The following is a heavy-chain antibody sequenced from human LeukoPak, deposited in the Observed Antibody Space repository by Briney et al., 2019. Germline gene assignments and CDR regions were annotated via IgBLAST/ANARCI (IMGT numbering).Heavy chain of an antibody. CDR2: ISSTSVI. CDR3: AREGDGGNSGFAY. D-gene: IGHD4-23*01. CDR1: GFTFSGYN. Sequence: PGGSLRLSCAVSGFTFSGYNMNWVRQAPGKGLEWIAYISSTSVIYYADSLKGRFTISRDNAKNSLYLQMNSLRVDETAVYYCAREGDGGNSGFAYWGQGTLVTV. V-gene: IGHV3-48*01. J-gene: IGHJ4*02.